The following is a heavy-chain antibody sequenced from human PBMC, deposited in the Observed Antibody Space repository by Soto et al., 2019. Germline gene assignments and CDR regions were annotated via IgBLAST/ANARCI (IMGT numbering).Heavy chain of an antibody. D-gene: IGHD3-9*01. V-gene: IGHV1-69*02. Sequence: QVQLVQSGAEVKKPGSSVKVSCKASGGTFSSYTISWVRQAPGQGLEWMGRIIPILGIANYAQKFQGRVTITADKSTSTDYMELSSMRSEDTAVYYCARADYDILTGYHKPFDYWGQGTLVTVSS. J-gene: IGHJ4*02. CDR1: GGTFSSYT. CDR2: IIPILGIA. CDR3: ARADYDILTGYHKPFDY.